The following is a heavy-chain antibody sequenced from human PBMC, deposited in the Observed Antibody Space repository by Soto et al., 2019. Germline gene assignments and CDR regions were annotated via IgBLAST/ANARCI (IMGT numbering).Heavy chain of an antibody. CDR3: ATSTGWPGFDY. J-gene: IGHJ4*02. D-gene: IGHD2-8*02. CDR1: GGSIGSGTYY. V-gene: IGHV4-61*01. CDR2: IHYSGST. Sequence: QVQLQESGPGLVKPSETLSLNCTVSGGSIGSGTYYCSWIRQPPGKGLEWIGHIHYSGSTNYNPSLKSRVTISTDTSKNQFSLKLTSLTAADTAVYYCATSTGWPGFDYWGQGALVTVSS.